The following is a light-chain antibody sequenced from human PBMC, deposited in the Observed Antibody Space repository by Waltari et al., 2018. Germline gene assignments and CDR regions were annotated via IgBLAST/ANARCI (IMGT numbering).Light chain of an antibody. J-gene: IGKJ3*01. CDR2: DAS. CDR1: QSIRTY. CDR3: QQRGSWPFT. V-gene: IGKV3-11*01. Sequence: EVVVTQSPATLSLSPGEGATLSCRTSQSIRTYLVWYQQKVGQAPRLLIHDASVRATGIPARFSGSGSGTDFTLTISSLEAEDFALYYCQQRGSWPFTFGPGTKVDIK.